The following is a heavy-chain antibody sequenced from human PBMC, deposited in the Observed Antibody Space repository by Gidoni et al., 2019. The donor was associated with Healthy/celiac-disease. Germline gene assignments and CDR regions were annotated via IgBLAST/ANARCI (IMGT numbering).Heavy chain of an antibody. J-gene: IGHJ4*02. D-gene: IGHD6-13*01. CDR2: INWNGGST. Sequence: EVQLVESGGGVVRPGRSLRLSCAASGFTFYDYGMCLVRQAPGKGLEWVSAINWNGGSTGYADSVKGRFTISRDIAKNSLYLQMNSLRVEDTALYHCAREGIAVTGFDYWGQGTLVTVSS. V-gene: IGHV3-20*01. CDR3: AREGIAVTGFDY. CDR1: GFTFYDYG.